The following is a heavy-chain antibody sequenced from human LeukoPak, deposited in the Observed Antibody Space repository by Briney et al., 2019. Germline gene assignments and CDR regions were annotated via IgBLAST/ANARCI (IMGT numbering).Heavy chain of an antibody. CDR1: GFTFSTFW. V-gene: IGHV3-74*01. CDR2: INSDGRST. D-gene: IGHD3-3*01. J-gene: IGHJ4*02. Sequence: PGGSLTLSCAASGFTFSTFWMHWVRQVPGKGLVWVSRINSDGRSTDYADSVKGRFTISRDNTKNTLYLQMSSLRVEDTAVYYCAHTVWSGNYFDYWGQGTLVTVSS. CDR3: AHTVWSGNYFDY.